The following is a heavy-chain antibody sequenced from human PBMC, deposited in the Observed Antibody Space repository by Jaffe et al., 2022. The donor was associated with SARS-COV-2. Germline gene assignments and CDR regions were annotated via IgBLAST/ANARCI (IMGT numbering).Heavy chain of an antibody. CDR1: GGTFSSYA. CDR2: IIPIFGTA. V-gene: IGHV1-69*01. Sequence: QVQLVQSGAEVKKPGSSVKVSCKASGGTFSSYAISWVRQAPGQGLEWMGGIIPIFGTANYAQKFQGRVTITADESTSTAYMELSSLRSEDTAVYYCARQQPEYCSSTSCYVSGPFDYWGQGTLVTVSS. CDR3: ARQQPEYCSSTSCYVSGPFDY. J-gene: IGHJ4*02. D-gene: IGHD2-2*01.